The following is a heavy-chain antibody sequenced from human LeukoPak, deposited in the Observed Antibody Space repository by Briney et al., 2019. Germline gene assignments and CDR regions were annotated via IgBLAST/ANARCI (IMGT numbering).Heavy chain of an antibody. V-gene: IGHV3-74*01. CDR3: ARAPSEIGGYYPEYFRH. J-gene: IGHJ1*01. CDR1: GDTFRAHW. CDR2: IKSDGNT. Sequence: GGSLRLSCAASGDTFRAHWMQSVRQAPGKGLVWVSRIKSDGNTRYADSVKGRFTISRDNAKNTVSLQMNSLRAENTSVYYCARAPSEIGGYYPEYFRHWGQGTLVTVSP. D-gene: IGHD3-22*01.